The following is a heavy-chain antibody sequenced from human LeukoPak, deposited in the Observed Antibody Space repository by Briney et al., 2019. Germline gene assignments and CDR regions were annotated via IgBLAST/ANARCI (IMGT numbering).Heavy chain of an antibody. CDR2: INTDGSRT. CDR3: AKDFTGYDDS. J-gene: IGHJ4*02. CDR1: GFTFSSYS. V-gene: IGHV3-74*01. D-gene: IGHD3-9*01. Sequence: GGSLRLSCAASGFTFSSYSMNWVRQAPGKGLVWVSRINTDGSRTDYADSVKGRFTISRDNAKNTLYLQMDSLSAEDTAVYYCAKDFTGYDDSWGQGTLVTVSS.